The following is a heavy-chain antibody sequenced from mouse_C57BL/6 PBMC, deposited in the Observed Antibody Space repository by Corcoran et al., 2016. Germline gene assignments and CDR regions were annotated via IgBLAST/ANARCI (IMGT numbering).Heavy chain of an antibody. CDR1: GYTFTDYF. Sequence: EVQLQQSGPELVKPGASVKISCKASGYTFTDYFINWVKQSHGKSLEWIGDINPNNGGTSYNQKFKGKATLTVDKSSSTAYMEHRSLTSEDSAVYYCARDGAMDYWGQGTSVTVSS. CDR2: INPNNGGT. CDR3: ARDGAMDY. V-gene: IGHV1-26*01. J-gene: IGHJ4*01.